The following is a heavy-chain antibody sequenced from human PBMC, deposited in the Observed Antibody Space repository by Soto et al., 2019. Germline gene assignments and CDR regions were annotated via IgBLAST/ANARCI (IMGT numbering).Heavy chain of an antibody. CDR3: ARDSPYYYGSGSAD. CDR2: VNGDGSST. D-gene: IGHD3-10*01. J-gene: IGHJ4*02. Sequence: GGSLRLSCAASGFTFTHYRIHWVRQAPGKGLVWVSRVNGDGSSTNYADSVKGRFTISRDNARNTVYLQMNSLRAEDTAVYYCARDSPYYYGSGSADWGQGTLVTVSS. V-gene: IGHV3-74*01. CDR1: GFTFTHYR.